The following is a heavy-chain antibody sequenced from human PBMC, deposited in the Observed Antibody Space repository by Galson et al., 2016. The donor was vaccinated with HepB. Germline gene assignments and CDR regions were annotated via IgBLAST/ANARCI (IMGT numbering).Heavy chain of an antibody. J-gene: IGHJ6*02. V-gene: IGHV2-70*01. D-gene: IGHD1-26*01. CDR2: IDWDDEK. CDR3: ARMQGAGLDV. Sequence: PALVKPTQTLTLTCTFSGFALSTTGMCVNWIRQPPGKALEWLALIDWDDEKYYSTSLETRLTISKDTSKTQVVLTMTNMDPVDTATYYCARMQGAGLDVWGQGTTVTVSS. CDR1: GFALSTTGMC.